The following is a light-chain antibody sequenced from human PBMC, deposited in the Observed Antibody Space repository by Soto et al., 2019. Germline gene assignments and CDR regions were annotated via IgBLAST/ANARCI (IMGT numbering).Light chain of an antibody. CDR1: QGISSY. CDR2: AAS. J-gene: IGKJ4*01. CDR3: QQYYSYPLT. V-gene: IGKV1-8*01. Sequence: IQMTQSPSSLSASTGDRVTITCRASQGISSYLAWYQQKPGKAPKLLIYAASTLRSGVPSRFSGSGSGTDFTLTISCLQSEDFATYYCQQYYSYPLTFGGGTKVDIK.